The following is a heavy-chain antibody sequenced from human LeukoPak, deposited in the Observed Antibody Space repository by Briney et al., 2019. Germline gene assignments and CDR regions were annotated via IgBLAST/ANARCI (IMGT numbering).Heavy chain of an antibody. Sequence: ASVKVSCKASGYTFTGYYMHWVRQAPGQGLEWMGWINPNSGGTNYAQKFQGRVTMTRDTSISTAYMELSRLRSDDKAVYYCASQWIQLWSSFDYWGQGTLVTVSS. J-gene: IGHJ4*02. CDR2: INPNSGGT. D-gene: IGHD5-18*01. V-gene: IGHV1-2*02. CDR1: GYTFTGYY. CDR3: ASQWIQLWSSFDY.